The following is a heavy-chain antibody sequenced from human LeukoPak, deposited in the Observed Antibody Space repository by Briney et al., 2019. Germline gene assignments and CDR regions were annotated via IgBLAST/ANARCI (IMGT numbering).Heavy chain of an antibody. CDR1: GNYW. J-gene: IGHJ4*02. D-gene: IGHD2-2*01. CDR2: INSDGSWT. CDR3: VSFYETY. Sequence: GGSLRLSCAAAGNYWMHWVRQAPGKGLVWVSHINSDGSWTSYADSVKGQFTISKDNAKNTVYLQMNNLRAEDTAVYYCVSFYETYWGRGTLVTVSS. V-gene: IGHV3-74*01.